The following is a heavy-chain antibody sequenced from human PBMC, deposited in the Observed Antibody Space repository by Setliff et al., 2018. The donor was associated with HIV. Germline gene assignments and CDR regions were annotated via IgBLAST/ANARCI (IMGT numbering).Heavy chain of an antibody. J-gene: IGHJ6*03. Sequence: GSLRLSCATSGFTFGDSAMSWVRQAPGKGLEWVGFIRSQTYGGATEYAASVKGRFTISRDDSKSITYLQMDSLKSEDTAVYYCTRDMRGGGMSLVRGRIEDSYYYFMDVWGKGTTVTVSS. CDR3: TRDMRGGGMSLVRGRIEDSYYYFMDV. CDR2: IRSQTYGGAT. CDR1: GFTFGDSA. V-gene: IGHV3-49*04. D-gene: IGHD3-10*01.